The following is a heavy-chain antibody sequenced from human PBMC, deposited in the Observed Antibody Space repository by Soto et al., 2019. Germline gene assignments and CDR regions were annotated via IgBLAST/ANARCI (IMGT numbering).Heavy chain of an antibody. V-gene: IGHV5-51*01. CDR1: GYTFTAYW. CDR2: IQPGNSDT. D-gene: IGHD3-22*01. CDR3: ARHSIGVGQPFDY. J-gene: IGHJ4*02. Sequence: PGESLKISCKGSGYTFTAYWIAWVRQMPGRGLEWMGIIQPGNSDTRYSPSFQGQVTISADKSISTAYLQWSSLKASDTAMYYCARHSIGVGQPFDYWGQGILVTVSS.